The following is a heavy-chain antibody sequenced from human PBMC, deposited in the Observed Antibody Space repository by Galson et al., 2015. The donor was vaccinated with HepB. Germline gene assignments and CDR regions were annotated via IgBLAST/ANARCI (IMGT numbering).Heavy chain of an antibody. CDR2: ISSSGSTI. CDR1: GFTFSDYY. V-gene: IGHV3-11*01. J-gene: IGHJ6*02. D-gene: IGHD2-2*01. Sequence: SLRLSCAASGFTFSDYYMSWIRQAPGKGLEWVSYISSSGSTIYYADSVKGRFTISRDNAKNSLYLQMNSLRAEDTAVYYCARDIGLACSSTSCSSKHYYYYGMDVWGQGTTVTVSS. CDR3: ARDIGLACSSTSCSSKHYYYYGMDV.